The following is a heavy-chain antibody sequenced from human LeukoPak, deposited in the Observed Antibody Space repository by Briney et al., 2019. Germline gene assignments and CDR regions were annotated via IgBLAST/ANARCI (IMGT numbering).Heavy chain of an antibody. CDR3: AKGPRVGAHYFDY. Sequence: GGSLRLSCAASGFTFSSYGMSWVRQAPGKGLEWVSAISGSGGSTHYADSVKGRFTISRDNSKNTLYLQMNSLRAEDTAVYYCAKGPRVGAHYFDYWGQGTLVTVSS. CDR2: ISGSGGST. CDR1: GFTFSSYG. J-gene: IGHJ4*02. V-gene: IGHV3-23*01. D-gene: IGHD1-26*01.